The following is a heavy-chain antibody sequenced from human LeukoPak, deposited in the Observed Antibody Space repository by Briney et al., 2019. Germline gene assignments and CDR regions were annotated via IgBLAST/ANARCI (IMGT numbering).Heavy chain of an antibody. CDR1: GFTVSSNY. J-gene: IGHJ6*02. V-gene: IGHV3-53*01. Sequence: GGSLRLSCAASGFTVSSNYMSWVRQAPGKGLEWVSVIYSGGSTYYADSVKGRFTISRDNSKNTLYLQMNSLRAEDTAVYYCAKDPGRGYYYDSSGYPRGNYYGMDVWGQGTTVTVSS. CDR3: AKDPGRGYYYDSSGYPRGNYYGMDV. CDR2: IYSGGST. D-gene: IGHD3-22*01.